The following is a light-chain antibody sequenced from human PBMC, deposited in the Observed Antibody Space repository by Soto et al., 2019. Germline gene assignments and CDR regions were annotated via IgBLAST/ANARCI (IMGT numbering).Light chain of an antibody. CDR3: QQYYSTPPT. J-gene: IGKJ4*01. V-gene: IGKV4-1*01. CDR1: QSVLYSSNNQNY. Sequence: DIVMTQSPDSLAVSLGERATINCKSSQSVLYSSNNQNYLAWYQQKPGQPPKLLIYWASTRESGVPDRFSGSGSRTDFTLTISSPQAEDVAVYYCQQYYSTPPTFGGGTKVEIK. CDR2: WAS.